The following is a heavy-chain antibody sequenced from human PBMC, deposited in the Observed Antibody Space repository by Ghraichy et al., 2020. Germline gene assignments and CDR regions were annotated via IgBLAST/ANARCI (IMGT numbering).Heavy chain of an antibody. Sequence: SGPTRVKPTQTLTLTCTFSAFSLSTSGVGVGWIRQPPGKALEWLALIYWDDDKRYSPSLKSRLTISKDSSTNQVVLTMTSMDPVDTATYYCARRLSYFDYWGQGTLVTVSS. V-gene: IGHV2-5*02. CDR3: ARRLSYFDY. J-gene: IGHJ4*02. CDR1: AFSLSTSGVG. CDR2: IYWDDDK.